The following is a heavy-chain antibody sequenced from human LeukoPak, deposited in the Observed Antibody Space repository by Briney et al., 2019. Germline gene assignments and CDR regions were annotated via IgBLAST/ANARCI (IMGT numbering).Heavy chain of an antibody. Sequence: GGPLRLSCAASGFTFSSYGMHWVRQAPGEGLEWVAVIWYDGSNKYYADSVKGRFTISRDNSKNTLYLQMNSLRAEDTAVYYCARGPGGYVDYWGQGTLVTVSS. V-gene: IGHV3-33*08. CDR1: GFTFSSYG. CDR2: IWYDGSNK. CDR3: ARGPGGYVDY. J-gene: IGHJ4*02. D-gene: IGHD2-8*02.